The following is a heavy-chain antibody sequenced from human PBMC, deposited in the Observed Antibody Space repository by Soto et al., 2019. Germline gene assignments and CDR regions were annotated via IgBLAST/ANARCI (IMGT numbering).Heavy chain of an antibody. Sequence: SASTPVPSFVQGGSFGGYYRLWIRQPPGKGLEWIGYIYYTGSTNYNPSLKSRVTISIDTSKNQFSLKLSSVTAAVSAVYYCASASVINSWDTWGLGTLVTVST. CDR1: GGSFGGYY. CDR2: IYYTGST. J-gene: IGHJ5*01. V-gene: IGHV4-59*01. CDR3: ASASVINSWDT. D-gene: IGHD3-10*01.